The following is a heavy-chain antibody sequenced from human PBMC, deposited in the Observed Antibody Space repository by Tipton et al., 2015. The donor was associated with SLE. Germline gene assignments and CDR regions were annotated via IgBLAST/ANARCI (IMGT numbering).Heavy chain of an antibody. CDR3: ARVVVTAISFDY. V-gene: IGHV4-38-2*01. J-gene: IGHJ4*02. D-gene: IGHD2-21*02. CDR1: GYSISSGYY. Sequence: LRLSCAVSGYSISSGYYWGWIRQPPGKGLEWIGSIYHSGSTYYNPSLKSRVTISVDTSKNQFSLKLSSVTAADTAVYYCARVVVTAISFDYWGQGTLVTVSS. CDR2: IYHSGST.